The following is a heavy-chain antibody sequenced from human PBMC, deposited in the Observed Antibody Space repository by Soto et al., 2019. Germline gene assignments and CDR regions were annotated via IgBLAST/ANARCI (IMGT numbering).Heavy chain of an antibody. V-gene: IGHV5-10-1*01. CDR2: IDPSDSYT. CDR1: GYSFTSYW. D-gene: IGHD2-2*01. CDR3: ARQRYCSSTRCSKLNYCYYGIDV. Sequence: PGESLKISCKGSGYSFTSYWISWVRQMPGKGLEWMGRIDPSDSYTNYSPSFQGHVTISADKSISTAYLQWSSLKASDTAMYYCARQRYCSSTRCSKLNYCYYGIDVWGQGTTVTVYS. J-gene: IGHJ6*02.